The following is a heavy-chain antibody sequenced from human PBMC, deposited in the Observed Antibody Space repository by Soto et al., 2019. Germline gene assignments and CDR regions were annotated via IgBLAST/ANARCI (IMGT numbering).Heavy chain of an antibody. V-gene: IGHV3-64*01. CDR2: ISSYGDNI. CDR1: GFTFSSYS. CDR3: ARAWSNYIFDY. J-gene: IGHJ4*02. Sequence: GGSLRLSCAVSGFTFSSYSVHWVRQAPGKGLEYVSAISSYGDNIYYANSVKGRFTISRDNSKNTLYLQMGSLRAEDMAVYYCARAWSNYIFDYWGQGTLVTVSS. D-gene: IGHD4-4*01.